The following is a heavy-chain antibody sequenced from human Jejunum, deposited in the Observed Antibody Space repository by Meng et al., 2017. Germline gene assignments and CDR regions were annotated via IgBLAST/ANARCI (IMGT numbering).Heavy chain of an antibody. CDR2: IRSNAYGGAT. Sequence: GESLKISCSASGFTFGDYAMSWVRQAPGKGLECVGFIRSNAYGGATVYSASVKGRFTISRDDSKSIAYLQMNSLKTEDTAVYYCTRATGKYWGQGTQVTVPS. CDR3: TRATGKY. J-gene: IGHJ4*02. CDR1: GFTFGDYA. V-gene: IGHV3-49*04.